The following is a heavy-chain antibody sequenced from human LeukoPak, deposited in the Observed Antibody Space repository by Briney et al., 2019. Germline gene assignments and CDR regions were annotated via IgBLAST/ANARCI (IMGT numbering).Heavy chain of an antibody. Sequence: PGGSLRLSCAASGFTFRSCGMSWVRQAPGKGLEWVSTISGVGGRTYYADSVKGRFTISRDNSKNTLYLQMNSLRAEDTAVYYCAKDLRTMVRGVNFDYWGQGTLVTVSS. CDR3: AKDLRTMVRGVNFDY. D-gene: IGHD3-10*01. CDR2: ISGVGGRT. J-gene: IGHJ4*02. V-gene: IGHV3-23*01. CDR1: GFTFRSCG.